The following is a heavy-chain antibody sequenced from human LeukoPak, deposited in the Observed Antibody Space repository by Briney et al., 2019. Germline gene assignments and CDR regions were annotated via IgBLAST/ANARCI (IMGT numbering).Heavy chain of an antibody. D-gene: IGHD1-26*01. J-gene: IGHJ4*02. Sequence: GGSLRLSCAASGFTFNIYSMNWVRQAPGKGLEWVSSTSSSSDYIYYADSVKGRFTISRDNARNSLYLQMNSLRAEDTAVYYCARKLGKWERLSPFDYWGQGTLVTVSS. CDR2: TSSSSDYI. V-gene: IGHV3-21*01. CDR3: ARKLGKWERLSPFDY. CDR1: GFTFNIYS.